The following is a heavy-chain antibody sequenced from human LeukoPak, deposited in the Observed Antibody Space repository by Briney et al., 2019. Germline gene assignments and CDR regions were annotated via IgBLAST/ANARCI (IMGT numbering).Heavy chain of an antibody. CDR1: GFTFSSYA. V-gene: IGHV3-30-3*01. J-gene: IGHJ5*02. Sequence: GGSLRHSCAPSGFTFSSYALHWVRQAPARGVEWVAVISYDGSNKYYADSLKGRFTISRDNSKNTLYLQMNSLRAEDTAVYYCARDPRPEGHIAAACWNWFDPWGRGTLVSV. CDR2: ISYDGSNK. CDR3: ARDPRPEGHIAAACWNWFDP. D-gene: IGHD6-13*01.